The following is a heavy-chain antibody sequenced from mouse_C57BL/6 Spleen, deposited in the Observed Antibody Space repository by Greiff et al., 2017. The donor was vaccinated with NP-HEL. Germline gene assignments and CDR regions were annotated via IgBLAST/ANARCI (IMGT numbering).Heavy chain of an antibody. V-gene: IGHV14-3*01. D-gene: IGHD2-3*01. CDR2: IDPANGNT. CDR3: ARSGDGYSFDV. Sequence: EVQLQQSVAELVRPGASVKLSCTASGFTIKNTYMHWVKQRPEQGLEWIGRIDPANGNTKYAPKFQGKATITADTSSNTAYLQLSSLTSEDTAIYYCARSGDGYSFDVWGTGTTVTVSS. J-gene: IGHJ1*03. CDR1: GFTIKNTY.